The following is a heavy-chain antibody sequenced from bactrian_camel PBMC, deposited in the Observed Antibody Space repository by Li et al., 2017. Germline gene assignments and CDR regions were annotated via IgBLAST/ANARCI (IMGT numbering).Heavy chain of an antibody. CDR2: IDWDGST. V-gene: IGHV3S53*01. D-gene: IGHD2*01. CDR1: GSLSSSGC. CDR3: AGVRRFGGDCLAYDY. J-gene: IGHJ4*01. Sequence: QVQLVESGGGSVQPGGSLRLSCRTSASGSLSSSGCMGWFRQAPGKEREGVAGIDWDGSTTYAHSVRGRFVISKDNAKNTMNLQMNNLKPDDTAMYYCAGVRRFGGDCLAYDYYAQGTQVTVS.